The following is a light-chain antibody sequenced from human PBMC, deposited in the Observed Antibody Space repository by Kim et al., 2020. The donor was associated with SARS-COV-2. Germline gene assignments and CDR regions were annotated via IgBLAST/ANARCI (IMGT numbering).Light chain of an antibody. V-gene: IGKV3-20*01. CDR2: RAS. J-gene: IGKJ1*01. CDR3: QHYGSSLWT. CDR1: QSDTYSY. Sequence: SPEERSTRSCRASQSDTYSYLAWYQQKPGQAPRLLIYRASSRATGIPDRFSGSVSGTDFTLTISRLEPEDFAVYYCQHYGSSLWTFGQGTKVDIK.